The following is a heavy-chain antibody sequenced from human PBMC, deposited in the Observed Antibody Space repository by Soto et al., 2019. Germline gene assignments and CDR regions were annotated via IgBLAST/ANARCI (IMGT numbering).Heavy chain of an antibody. CDR3: TRDLDTRGSAPISEF. J-gene: IGHJ4*02. CDR1: GFTFGADW. D-gene: IGHD3-22*01. V-gene: IGHV3-7*03. Sequence: GGSLRLSCAGSGFTFGADWMSWVRQAPGNGLEWVANINRAGNDRYYVDSVKGRFTISRDNAKNSLYLQMNSLRAEDTAVYYCTRDLDTRGSAPISEFWGQGTLVTVSS. CDR2: INRAGNDR.